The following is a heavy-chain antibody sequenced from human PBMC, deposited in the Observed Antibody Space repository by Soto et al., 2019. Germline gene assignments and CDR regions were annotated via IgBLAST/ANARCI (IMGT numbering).Heavy chain of an antibody. CDR3: ARVSPSSGWYGGLDY. D-gene: IGHD6-19*01. V-gene: IGHV3-30*03. J-gene: IGHJ4*02. CDR2: ISYDGSNK. CDR1: GFTFSSYG. Sequence: GGSLRLSCAASGFTFSSYGMHWVRQAPGKGLEWVAVISYDGSNKYYADSVKGRFTISRDNSKNTLYLQMNSLRAEDTAVYYCARVSPSSGWYGGLDYWGQGTLVTVSS.